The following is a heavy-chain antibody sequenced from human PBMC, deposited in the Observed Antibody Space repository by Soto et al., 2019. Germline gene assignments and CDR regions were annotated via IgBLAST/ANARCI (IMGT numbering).Heavy chain of an antibody. CDR2: IGGSGRTT. CDR1: ALTFNNYA. J-gene: IGHJ4*02. CDR3: AKSRYSDSSGDFYDY. D-gene: IGHD3-22*01. V-gene: IGHV3-23*01. Sequence: PGGSLRLSCAASALTFNNYAMSWVRQAPGKGLEWVSGIGGSGRTTYYADSVKGRFTISRDNSNNTLFLQMNSLRAEDTAVYYCAKSRYSDSSGDFYDYWGQGTLVTVS.